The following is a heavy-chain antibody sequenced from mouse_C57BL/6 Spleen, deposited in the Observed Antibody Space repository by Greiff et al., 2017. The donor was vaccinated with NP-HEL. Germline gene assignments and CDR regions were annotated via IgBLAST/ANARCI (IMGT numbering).Heavy chain of an antibody. Sequence: QVQLKQSGPELVKPGASVKISCKDSGYAFSSSWMNWVKQRPGKGLEWIGRIYPGDGDTNYNGKFKGKATLTADKSSSTAYMQLSSLTSEDSAVYFCASPLGNYYYAMDYWGQGTSVTVSS. CDR3: ASPLGNYYYAMDY. CDR1: GYAFSSSW. CDR2: IYPGDGDT. V-gene: IGHV1-82*01. D-gene: IGHD2-1*01. J-gene: IGHJ4*01.